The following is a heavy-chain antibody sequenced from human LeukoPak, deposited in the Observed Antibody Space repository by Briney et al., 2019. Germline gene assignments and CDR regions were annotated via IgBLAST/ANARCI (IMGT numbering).Heavy chain of an antibody. CDR2: IRYDGSNK. D-gene: IGHD1-26*01. Sequence: GGSLRLSCAASGFTFSSYGMHWVRQAPGKGLEWVAFIRYDGSNKYYADSVKGRFTISRDNSKNTLYLQMNSLRAEDTAVYYCAKGSYRNTDYWGQGTLVTVSS. CDR3: AKGSYRNTDY. V-gene: IGHV3-30*02. CDR1: GFTFSSYG. J-gene: IGHJ4*02.